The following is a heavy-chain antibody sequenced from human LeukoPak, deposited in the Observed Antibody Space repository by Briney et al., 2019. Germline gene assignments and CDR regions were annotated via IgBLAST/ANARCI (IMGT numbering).Heavy chain of an antibody. CDR1: GFSLSGYW. D-gene: IGHD3/OR15-3a*01. CDR3: ARDLDYYATDQ. J-gene: IGHJ5*02. Sequence: PGGSLILSCAASGFSLSGYWMSWVRQAPGKGLEWVANIAKDGGAKHYVDSVKGRFTISRDNARSAVYLQMNSLRADDTAAYYCARDLDYYATDQWGQGTLVTVSS. CDR2: IAKDGGAK. V-gene: IGHV3-7*01.